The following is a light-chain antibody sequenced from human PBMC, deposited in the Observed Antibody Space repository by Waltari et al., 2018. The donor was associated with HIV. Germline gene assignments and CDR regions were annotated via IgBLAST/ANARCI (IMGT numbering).Light chain of an antibody. J-gene: IGLJ2*01. CDR1: SSDIGTNY. CDR2: DNN. V-gene: IGLV1-51*01. CDR3: GTWDGSLSGVV. Sequence: QSVLTQPPSVSAAPGQKVTMSCSGTSSDIGTNYVSWYQHCPGMTPKPLIYDNNKRPSGIPDRFSGSKSGTSATLGITGLQTGDEADYYCGTWDGSLSGVVFGGGTKLSVL.